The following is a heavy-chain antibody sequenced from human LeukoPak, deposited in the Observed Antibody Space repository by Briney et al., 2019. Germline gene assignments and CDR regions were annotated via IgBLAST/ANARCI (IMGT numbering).Heavy chain of an antibody. J-gene: IGHJ2*01. V-gene: IGHV3-7*01. Sequence: GGSLRLSCAASGFTFSRYWLSWVRQAPGKGLEWVAHIKRDGSEKYSVGAVSGRFIISRDNARNSLYLQMNSLRGEDTAVYYCARNAELFTSRNWYFDLWGRGTLVTVSS. CDR1: GFTFSRYW. D-gene: IGHD1-1*01. CDR2: IKRDGSEK. CDR3: ARNAELFTSRNWYFDL.